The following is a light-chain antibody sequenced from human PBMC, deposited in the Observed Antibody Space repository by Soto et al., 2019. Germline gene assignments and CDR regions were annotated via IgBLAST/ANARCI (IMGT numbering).Light chain of an antibody. J-gene: IGKJ1*01. Sequence: DIQMTQSPSTLSASVGDRVTITCRASQSISSWLAWYQRKPGKAPKLLIYKASSLESGVPSRFSGSGSGTEFTLTISSLQPDDFATYYCQQYYSYPRTFGQGTKVDIK. V-gene: IGKV1-5*03. CDR1: QSISSW. CDR3: QQYYSYPRT. CDR2: KAS.